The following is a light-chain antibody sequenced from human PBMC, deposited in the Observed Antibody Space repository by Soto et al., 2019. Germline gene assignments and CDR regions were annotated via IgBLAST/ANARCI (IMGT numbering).Light chain of an antibody. CDR2: GAS. Sequence: EIVLTQSPGTLSLSPGERATLSCRASQRVSSGYVAWYQQKPGQAPRLLIYGASTRATGVPGRFSGSGSGTEFILTISSLQSEDFAVYYCQQYNDWWTFGQGTKVDIK. CDR1: QRVSSG. V-gene: IGKV3-15*01. CDR3: QQYNDWWT. J-gene: IGKJ1*01.